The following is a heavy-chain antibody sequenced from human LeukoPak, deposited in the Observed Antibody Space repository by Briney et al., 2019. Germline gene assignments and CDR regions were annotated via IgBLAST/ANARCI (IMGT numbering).Heavy chain of an antibody. CDR1: GGSISSSSYY. CDR2: IYYSGST. D-gene: IGHD2-15*01. J-gene: IGHJ3*02. CDR3: ASDRIEVDAFDI. Sequence: SETLSLTCTVSGGSISSSSYYWGWIRQPPGKGLEWIGSIYYSGSTYYNPSLKSRVTISVDTSENQFSLKLSSVTAADTAVYYCASDRIEVDAFDIWGQGTMVTVSS. V-gene: IGHV4-39*07.